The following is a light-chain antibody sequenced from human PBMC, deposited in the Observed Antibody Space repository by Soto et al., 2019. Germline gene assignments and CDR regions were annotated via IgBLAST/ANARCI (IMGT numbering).Light chain of an antibody. CDR3: QQYNNWPPYT. CDR1: QSVSSN. CDR2: GAS. V-gene: IGKV3-15*01. J-gene: IGKJ2*01. Sequence: EIVMTQSPATLSVSPGERATLSCRASQSVSSNLPWYQQKPGQAPRLLIYGASTRATGIPARFSGSGSGTEFTRTISSLQSEDFAVYYCQQYNNWPPYTFGQGTKLEIK.